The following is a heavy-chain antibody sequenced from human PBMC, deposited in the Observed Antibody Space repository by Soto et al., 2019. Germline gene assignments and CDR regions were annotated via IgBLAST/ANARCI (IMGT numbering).Heavy chain of an antibody. J-gene: IGHJ4*02. CDR2: IIPILGIA. CDR3: ALRRVHGDYIDY. D-gene: IGHD4-17*01. Sequence: QVQLVQSGAEVKKPGSSVKVSCKASGGTFSSYTISWVRQAPGQGLEWMGRIIPILGIANYAQKFQGRVTITADKSTSTAYMELSSLRSEDTAVYYCALRRVHGDYIDYWGQGTLVTVSS. V-gene: IGHV1-69*02. CDR1: GGTFSSYT.